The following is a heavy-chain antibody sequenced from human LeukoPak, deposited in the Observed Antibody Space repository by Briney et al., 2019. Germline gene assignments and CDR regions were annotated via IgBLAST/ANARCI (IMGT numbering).Heavy chain of an antibody. V-gene: IGHV3-20*04. CDR3: ARAPITSTFYFDY. CDR1: RFALDELG. J-gene: IGHJ4*02. D-gene: IGHD2-2*01. Sequence: GESLRLSWTASRFALDELGISWVRQVPERGLEWVFGIHWGGGTTGSADPLRGGFITSRDNAKNSLYLQIDSLRAEDTALYYCARAPITSTFYFDYWGQGTLVTVSS. CDR2: IHWGGGTT.